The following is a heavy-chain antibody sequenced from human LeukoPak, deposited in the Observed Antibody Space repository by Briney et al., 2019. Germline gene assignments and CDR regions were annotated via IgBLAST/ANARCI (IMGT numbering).Heavy chain of an antibody. D-gene: IGHD3-10*01. V-gene: IGHV4-59*01. CDR3: ARVVYSGSWGYFDY. CDR1: GGSISTYY. Sequence: PSETLSLTCTVSGGSISTYYWSWIRQSPGKGLEWIGYIYYSGSTSYNPPLKSRLTISIDTSKTQFYLKLSSVTAADTAVYYCARVVYSGSWGYFDYWGQGILVTVSS. J-gene: IGHJ4*02. CDR2: IYYSGST.